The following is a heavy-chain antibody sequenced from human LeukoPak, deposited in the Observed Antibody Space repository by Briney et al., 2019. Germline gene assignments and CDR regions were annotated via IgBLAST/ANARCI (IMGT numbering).Heavy chain of an antibody. J-gene: IGHJ4*02. V-gene: IGHV3-74*01. CDR1: GFSVGGYW. Sequence: GGSLRLSCAASGFSVGGYWMHWVRQGPGMGLVWVSRINSDGSSISYADSVKGRFSISRDNAKNTLYLQMNSLRAEDTAVYYCARGASGYGNFDYWGQGTLVTVSS. CDR2: INSDGSSI. D-gene: IGHD5-12*01. CDR3: ARGASGYGNFDY.